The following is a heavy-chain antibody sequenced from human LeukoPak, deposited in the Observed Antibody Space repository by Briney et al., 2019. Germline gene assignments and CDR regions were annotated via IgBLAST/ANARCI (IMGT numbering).Heavy chain of an antibody. J-gene: IGHJ4*02. CDR1: GYIFTSYD. CDR2: MNPYSGNT. V-gene: IGHV1-8*01. CDR3: ARGPLPYCSDGSCHSWFRFDY. D-gene: IGHD2-15*01. Sequence: ASVKVSCKASGYIFTSYDINWVRQATGQGLEWMGWMNPYSGNTGYALKFQGRVTMTGDISKSTAYMELSSLRSEDTAVYYCARGPLPYCSDGSCHSWFRFDYWGQGALVTVSS.